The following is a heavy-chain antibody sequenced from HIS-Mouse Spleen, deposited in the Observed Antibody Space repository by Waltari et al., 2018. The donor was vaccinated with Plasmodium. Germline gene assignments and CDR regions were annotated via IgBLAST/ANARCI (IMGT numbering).Heavy chain of an antibody. J-gene: IGHJ4*02. V-gene: IGHV3-23*01. CDR3: AKYSKGTGDLWDY. D-gene: IGHD7-27*01. CDR1: GFTFSSYA. Sequence: EVQLLESGGGLVQPGGSLRLSCAASGFTFSSYAMSWVRQAPGKGLEGVSASSGRGGSTYYADSVNGRFTISRDNSKNTLYLQMNSLRAEDTAVYYCAKYSKGTGDLWDYWGQGTLVTVSS. CDR2: SSGRGGST.